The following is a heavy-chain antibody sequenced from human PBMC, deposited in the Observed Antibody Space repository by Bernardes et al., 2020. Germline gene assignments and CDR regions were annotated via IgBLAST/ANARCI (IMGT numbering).Heavy chain of an antibody. Sequence: GGSLRLSCAASGFTFSSYSMNWVRQAPGKGLEWVSSISSSSSYIYYADSVMGRFTISRDNAKNSLYLQMNSLRAEDTAVYYCASASYGDYAFDYWGQGTLVTVSS. J-gene: IGHJ4*02. V-gene: IGHV3-21*01. D-gene: IGHD4-17*01. CDR2: ISSSSSYI. CDR3: ASASYGDYAFDY. CDR1: GFTFSSYS.